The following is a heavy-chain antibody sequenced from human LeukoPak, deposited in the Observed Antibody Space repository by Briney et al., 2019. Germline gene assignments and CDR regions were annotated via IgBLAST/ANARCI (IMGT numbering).Heavy chain of an antibody. CDR1: GVVFSVTG. D-gene: IGHD4-23*01. J-gene: IGHJ4*02. Sequence: GGSLRLSCTASGVVFSVTGMHWVRQAPGEGLEWVAYILFDGSDTYYPDSVKGRFAISRDDSKNTVYLQMNSLRVEDTAMYYCAKDKGKYYFDYWGQGRLVTVSS. V-gene: IGHV3-30*02. CDR2: ILFDGSDT. CDR3: AKDKGKYYFDY.